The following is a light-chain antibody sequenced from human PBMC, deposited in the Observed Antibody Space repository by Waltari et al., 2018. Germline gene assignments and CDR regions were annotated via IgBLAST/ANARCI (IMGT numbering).Light chain of an antibody. CDR3: ATWDDSLKGPV. J-gene: IGLJ2*01. V-gene: IGLV1-44*01. Sequence: QSVVTQPPSASGTPAQRVTIPCSGGPSIPHRHVAPSSQQPPGMAPKSLIYYKNLRPSGVPDRFSGSKSGTSASLAISGLQSDDEAVYYCATWDDSLKGPVFGGGTKLTVL. CDR1: PSIPHRHV. CDR2: YKN.